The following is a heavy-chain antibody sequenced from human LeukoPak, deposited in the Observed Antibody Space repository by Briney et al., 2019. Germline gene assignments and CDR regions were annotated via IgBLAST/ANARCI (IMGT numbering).Heavy chain of an antibody. CDR1: DDSFSSHY. D-gene: IGHD4-17*01. CDR3: ARDLVTVTKGFDI. Sequence: PSETLSLTCAVSDDSFSSHYWTWIRQPPGRGLEWIGYISYIGTTNYNPSLKSRVTISVDTSKNQFSLKLTSVTAADTAVYYCARDLVTVTKGFDIWGQGTMVSVSS. J-gene: IGHJ3*02. CDR2: ISYIGTT. V-gene: IGHV4-59*11.